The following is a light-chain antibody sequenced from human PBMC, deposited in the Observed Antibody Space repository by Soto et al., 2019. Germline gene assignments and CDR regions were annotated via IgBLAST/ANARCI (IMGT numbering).Light chain of an antibody. CDR2: GAS. CDR3: QQYNNWPRT. J-gene: IGKJ1*01. Sequence: EIVMTQSPATLSVSPGERSTLSCRASQRVSSNLAWYQQKPVQAPRLLLYGASTRATGIPGRCSGRWAGTESTPTISSLQSEDFAVYYCQQYNNWPRTFGQGTKVDIK. CDR1: QRVSSN. V-gene: IGKV3-15*01.